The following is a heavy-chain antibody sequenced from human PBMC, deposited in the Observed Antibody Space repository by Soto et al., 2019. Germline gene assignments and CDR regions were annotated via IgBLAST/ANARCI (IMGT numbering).Heavy chain of an antibody. CDR1: GFSLTTSGAG. J-gene: IGHJ4*02. Sequence: GSGPTLVNPTQTLTLTCTYSGFSLTTSGAGVGWIRQPPGKALEWLALISWKDDKRYNPGLESRLTITKDTPKNQVILTLTKMDPVDTATYFRAHSYGGNYYRWYFDHWGQGTLATVSS. CDR2: ISWKDDK. CDR3: AHSYGGNYYRWYFDH. D-gene: IGHD4-17*01. V-gene: IGHV2-5*01.